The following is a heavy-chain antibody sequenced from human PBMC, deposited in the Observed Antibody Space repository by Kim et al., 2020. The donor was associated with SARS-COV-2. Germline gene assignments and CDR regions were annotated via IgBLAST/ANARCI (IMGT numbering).Heavy chain of an antibody. CDR2: INTDGSST. CDR3: ARDRNFCSSTSCWGWFDP. CDR1: GFTFSSYW. J-gene: IGHJ5*02. V-gene: IGHV3-74*01. D-gene: IGHD2-2*01. Sequence: GGSLRLACAASGFTFSSYWMHWVRQAPGKGLGWVSRINTDGSSTSYADSVKGRFTISRDNAKHTLYLQMNSLRAEDTAVYYCARDRNFCSSTSCWGWFDPWGQGNLVTVST.